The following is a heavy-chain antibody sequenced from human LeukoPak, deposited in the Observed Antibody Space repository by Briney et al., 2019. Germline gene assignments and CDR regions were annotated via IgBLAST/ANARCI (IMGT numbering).Heavy chain of an antibody. Sequence: PSETLSLTCTVSGGSISSYYWSRIRQPPGKGLEWIGYIYYSGSTNYNPSLKSRVTISVDTSKNQFSLKLSSVTAADTAVYYCARGERYCGGDCSVFDYWGQGTLVTVSS. CDR1: GGSISSYY. D-gene: IGHD2-21*02. CDR3: ARGERYCGGDCSVFDY. V-gene: IGHV4-59*01. J-gene: IGHJ4*02. CDR2: IYYSGST.